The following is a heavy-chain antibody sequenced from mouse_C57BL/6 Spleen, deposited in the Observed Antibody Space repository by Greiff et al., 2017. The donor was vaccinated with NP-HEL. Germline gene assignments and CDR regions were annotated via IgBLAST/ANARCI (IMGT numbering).Heavy chain of an antibody. CDR2: ISSGSSTI. D-gene: IGHD1-1*01. CDR1: GFTFSDYG. V-gene: IGHV5-17*01. J-gene: IGHJ3*01. CDR3: AREGSTVVATGAY. Sequence: DVHLVESGGGLVKPGGSLKLSCAASGFTFSDYGMHWVRQAPEKGLEWVAYISSGSSTIYYADTVKGRFTISRDNAKNTLFLQMTSLRSEDTAMYYCAREGSTVVATGAYWGQGTLVTVSA.